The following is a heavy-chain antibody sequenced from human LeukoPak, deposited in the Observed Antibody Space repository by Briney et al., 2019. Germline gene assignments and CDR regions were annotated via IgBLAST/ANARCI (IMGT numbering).Heavy chain of an antibody. CDR2: ISGSGGST. CDR1: GFTFSSYA. CDR3: ATLPSYGTPFDYYYGMDA. D-gene: IGHD5-18*01. J-gene: IGHJ6*02. V-gene: IGHV3-23*01. Sequence: GGSLRLSCAASGFTFSSYAMSWVRQAPGKGLEWVSAISGSGGSTYYADSVKGRFTISRDNSKNTLYLQMNSLRAEDTAVYYCATLPSYGTPFDYYYGMDAWGQGTTVTVSS.